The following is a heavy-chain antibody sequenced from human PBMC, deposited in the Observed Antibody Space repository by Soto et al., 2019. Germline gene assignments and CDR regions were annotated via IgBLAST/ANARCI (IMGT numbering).Heavy chain of an antibody. J-gene: IGHJ6*02. Sequence: PVWSLRLSCAASGLTFSSYAMNWVLQTPGKGLEWVSLIGESGTPTYYADSVKGRFTISRDNSGNTLFLEMYSLRAEDTAVYYCARYIPGVRYYGMDVWGQGTTVTVSS. CDR3: ARYIPGVRYYGMDV. CDR2: IGESGTPT. CDR1: GLTFSSYA. V-gene: IGHV3-23*01. D-gene: IGHD2-2*01.